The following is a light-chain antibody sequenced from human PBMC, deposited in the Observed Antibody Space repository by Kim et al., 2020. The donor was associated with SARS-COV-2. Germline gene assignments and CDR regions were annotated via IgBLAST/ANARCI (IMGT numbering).Light chain of an antibody. J-gene: IGLJ1*01. CDR2: GRN. Sequence: SSELTQDPTVSVALGQTVRITCQGYSLRRNFSNWYRQKPGQAPFLVFYGRNFRPSGIPDRFSGSNSENTASFTISGVQAEDEADYYCSSRVGKRYHHVFG. CDR3: SSRVGKRYHHV. V-gene: IGLV3-19*01. CDR1: SLRRNF.